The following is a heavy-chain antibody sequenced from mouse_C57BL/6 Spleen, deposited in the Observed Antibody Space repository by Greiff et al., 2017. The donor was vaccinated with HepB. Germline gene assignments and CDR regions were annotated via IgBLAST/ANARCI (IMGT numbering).Heavy chain of an antibody. CDR2: IDPSDSET. Sequence: QVQLQQPGTELVRPGSSVKLSCKASGYTFTSYWMHWVKQRPIQGLEWIGNIDPSDSETHYNQKFKDKATLTVDKSSSTAYMQLSSLTSEDSAVYYCARTNWDAWYFDVWGTGTTVTVSS. CDR3: ARTNWDAWYFDV. J-gene: IGHJ1*03. V-gene: IGHV1-52*01. D-gene: IGHD4-1*02. CDR1: GYTFTSYW.